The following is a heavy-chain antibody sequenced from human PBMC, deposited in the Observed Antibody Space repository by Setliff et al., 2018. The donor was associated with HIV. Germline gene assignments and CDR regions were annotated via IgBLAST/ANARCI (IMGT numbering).Heavy chain of an antibody. D-gene: IGHD6-13*01. Sequence: GESLKISCKAVDYTFTTYWIGWVRQMPGKGLEWMGIIYPEDSNIKYNPSFQNQVTISADKSISTAYLQVHNLKASDTATYYCARRDGRSMNAFEIWGPGTMVTVSS. CDR1: DYTFTTYW. V-gene: IGHV5-51*01. J-gene: IGHJ3*02. CDR3: ARRDGRSMNAFEI. CDR2: IYPEDSNI.